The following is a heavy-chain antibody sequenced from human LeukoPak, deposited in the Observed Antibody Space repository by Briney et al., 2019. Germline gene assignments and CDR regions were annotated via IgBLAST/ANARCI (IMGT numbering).Heavy chain of an antibody. CDR3: ARVGFGESEKLDPYFDY. D-gene: IGHD3-10*01. CDR2: IYYSGST. J-gene: IGHJ4*02. V-gene: IGHV4-59*08. CDR1: GGSISSYY. Sequence: PSETLSLTCTVSGGSISSYYWSWIRQPPGKGLEWIGYIYYSGSTNYNPSLKSRVTISVDTSKNQFSLKLSSVTAADTAVYYCARVGFGESEKLDPYFDYWGQGTLVSVSS.